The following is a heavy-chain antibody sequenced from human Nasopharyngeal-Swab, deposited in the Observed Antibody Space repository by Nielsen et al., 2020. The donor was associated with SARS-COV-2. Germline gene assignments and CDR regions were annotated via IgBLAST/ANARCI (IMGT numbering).Heavy chain of an antibody. CDR2: IKQDGSKK. CDR3: ASTKYDIN. CDR1: GFTFSNYW. V-gene: IGHV3-7*01. D-gene: IGHD3-9*01. J-gene: IGHJ1*01. Sequence: GGFLRLSCAASGFTFSNYWMSWVRQAPGKGLEWVANIKQDGSKKYYVDSVKGRFTISRDNAKNSLYLQMNSLRDEDTAVYYCASTKYDINWGQGTLVTVSS.